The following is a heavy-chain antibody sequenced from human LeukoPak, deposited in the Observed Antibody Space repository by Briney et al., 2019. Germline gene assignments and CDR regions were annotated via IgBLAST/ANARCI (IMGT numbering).Heavy chain of an antibody. D-gene: IGHD2-2*01. CDR2: ISSSGSTV. CDR1: GFTFSDYF. V-gene: IGHV3-11*01. CDR3: ARSLWRGYCSTTICAPNWFDP. Sequence: GGSLRLSRAASGFTFSDYFMSWIRQAPGKGLEWVSHISSSGSTVYFADSVKGRFTISRDNAKNSLWLQMTSLRAEDTAVYYCARSLWRGYCSTTICAPNWFDPWGQGTLVIVSS. J-gene: IGHJ5*02.